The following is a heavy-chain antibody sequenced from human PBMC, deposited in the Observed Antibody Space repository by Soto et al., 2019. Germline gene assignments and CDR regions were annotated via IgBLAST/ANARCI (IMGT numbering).Heavy chain of an antibody. CDR3: ARDFVVVPAAMAADYYYYYMDV. CDR1: GFTFISYS. V-gene: IGHV3-48*01. CDR2: ISSSSSTI. Sequence: GGSLRLSCAASGFTFISYSMNWVLQAPGKGLEWVSYISSSSSTIYYADSVKGRFTISRDNAKNSLYLQMNSLRAEDTAVYYCARDFVVVPAAMAADYYYYYMDVWGKGTTVTVSS. J-gene: IGHJ6*03. D-gene: IGHD2-2*01.